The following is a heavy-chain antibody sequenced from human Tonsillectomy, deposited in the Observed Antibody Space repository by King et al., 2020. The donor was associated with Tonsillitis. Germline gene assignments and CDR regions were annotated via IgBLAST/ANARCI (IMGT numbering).Heavy chain of an antibody. CDR2: IRFDGSNK. D-gene: IGHD1-14*01. V-gene: IGHV3-30*02. CDR1: GFTFSTYG. Sequence: VQLVESGGGVVQPGGSLRLSCATSGFTFSTYGMHWVRQAPGKGLEWVSFIRFDGSNKFYADSVKGRFTISRDNSKNTLYLQINTLRPEDTAVYYCAKAFWGASLGDEPAYFYYGLDVWRRGTTVPVSS. CDR3: AKAFWGASLGDEPAYFYYGLDV. J-gene: IGHJ6*02.